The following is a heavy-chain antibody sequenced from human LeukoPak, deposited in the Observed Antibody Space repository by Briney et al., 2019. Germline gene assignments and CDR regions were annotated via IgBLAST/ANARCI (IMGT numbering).Heavy chain of an antibody. Sequence: SETLSLTCTVSGGSMTAGDYYWGWHRQPPGPGLRWIATSYQGASLKSRVTISLDTSKNQFSLRLTSVTAADTAVYYCASHPLDYDILTGYYKPQYYFDYWGQGTLVTVSS. CDR1: GGSMTAGDYY. J-gene: IGHJ4*02. CDR3: ASHPLDYDILTGYYKPQYYFDY. D-gene: IGHD3-9*01. CDR2: TS. V-gene: IGHV4-39*07.